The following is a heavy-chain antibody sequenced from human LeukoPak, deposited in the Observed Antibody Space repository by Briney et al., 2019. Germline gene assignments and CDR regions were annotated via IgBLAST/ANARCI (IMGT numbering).Heavy chain of an antibody. CDR3: ARVEDNYDSGWVYYFDY. J-gene: IGHJ4*02. Sequence: SETLSLTCAVYGGSFSGYYWSWIRQPPGKGLEWIGEINHSGSTNYNPSLKSRVTISVDTSKNQFSLKLSSVTAADTAVYYCARVEDNYDSGWVYYFDYWGQGTLVTVSS. D-gene: IGHD3-22*01. CDR1: GGSFSGYY. V-gene: IGHV4-34*01. CDR2: INHSGST.